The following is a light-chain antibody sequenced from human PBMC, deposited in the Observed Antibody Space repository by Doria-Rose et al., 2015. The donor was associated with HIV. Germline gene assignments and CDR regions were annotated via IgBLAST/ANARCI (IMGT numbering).Light chain of an antibody. CDR3: QQYGTSRGT. CDR1: QRAKSSY. V-gene: IGKV3-20*01. Sequence: TQSLGTLSLSPGERATLSCRASQRAKSSYLAWYQQKPGQAPRLLIYDASTRATGIPDRFSGSGSGTDFTLTISRLEPEDVAVYYCQQYGTSRGTFGQGTRLEIK. CDR2: DAS. J-gene: IGKJ5*01.